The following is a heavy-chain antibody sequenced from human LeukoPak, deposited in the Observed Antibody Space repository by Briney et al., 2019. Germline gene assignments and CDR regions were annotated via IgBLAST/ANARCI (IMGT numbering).Heavy chain of an antibody. CDR1: GGSISSYY. J-gene: IGHJ5*02. Sequence: SETLSLTCTVSGGSISSYYWSWIRQPPGKGLEWIGYIYYSGSTNYNPSLKSRVTISVDTSKNQFSLKLSSVTAADTAVYYCARAPASALWFGGFTVGFDPWGQGTLVTVSS. CDR2: IYYSGST. CDR3: ARAPASALWFGGFTVGFDP. V-gene: IGHV4-59*01. D-gene: IGHD3-10*01.